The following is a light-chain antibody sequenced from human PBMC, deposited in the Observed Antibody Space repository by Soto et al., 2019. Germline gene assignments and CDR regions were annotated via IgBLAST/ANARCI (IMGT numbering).Light chain of an antibody. CDR1: QSVSSY. CDR3: QQRSNWPPIT. J-gene: IGKJ5*01. Sequence: TQSPSSLSVSPGERATLSCRASQSVSSYLAWYQQKPGQAPRLLIYDASNRATGIPARFSGSGSGTDFTLTISSLEPEDFAVYYCQQRSNWPPITFGQGTRLEIK. CDR2: DAS. V-gene: IGKV3-11*01.